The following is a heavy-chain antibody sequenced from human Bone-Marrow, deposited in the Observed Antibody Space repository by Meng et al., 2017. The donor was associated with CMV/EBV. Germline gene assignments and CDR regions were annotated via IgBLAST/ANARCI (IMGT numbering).Heavy chain of an antibody. CDR3: ACDGGGRGSYLFGWRGLAF. V-gene: IGHV3-30*04. CDR1: GFAFSGYA. D-gene: IGHD1-26*01. J-gene: IGHJ4*02. CDR2: ISYDRNNK. Sequence: GESLKISCAASGFAFSGYAMYWVHQAPGKGLEWVAVISYDRNNKYYADSVKGRFTISRDNSKNTLSLQLNSLRAEDTALYSFACDGGGRGSYLFGWRGLAFWGQGILVTVSS.